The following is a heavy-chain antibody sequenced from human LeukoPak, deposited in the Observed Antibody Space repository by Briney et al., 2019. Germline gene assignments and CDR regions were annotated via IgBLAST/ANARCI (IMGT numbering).Heavy chain of an antibody. V-gene: IGHV3-7*01. CDR2: IKQDGSEK. Sequence: GGSLRLSCAASGFTFSGYWMNWARQAPGKGLEWVANIKQDGSEKYYVDSVKGRFTISRDNAKNSLYLQMNSLRAEDTAVYYCARMDTARLHAFDIWGQGTMVTVSS. CDR1: GFTFSGYW. J-gene: IGHJ3*02. CDR3: ARMDTARLHAFDI. D-gene: IGHD5-18*01.